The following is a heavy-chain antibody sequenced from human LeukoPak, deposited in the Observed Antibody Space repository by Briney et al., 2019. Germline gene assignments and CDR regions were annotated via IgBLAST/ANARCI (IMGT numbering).Heavy chain of an antibody. Sequence: GGSLRLSCAASGFTFSSYWMSWVRQAPGKGLEWVANIKQDGSEKYYVGSVKGRFTISRDNAKNSLYLQMNSLRAEETGVYHCARIPTPRYYYYGMDVWGQGTTVTVSS. D-gene: IGHD2-2*02. CDR2: IKQDGSEK. J-gene: IGHJ6*02. CDR3: ARIPTPRYYYYGMDV. CDR1: GFTFSSYW. V-gene: IGHV3-7*01.